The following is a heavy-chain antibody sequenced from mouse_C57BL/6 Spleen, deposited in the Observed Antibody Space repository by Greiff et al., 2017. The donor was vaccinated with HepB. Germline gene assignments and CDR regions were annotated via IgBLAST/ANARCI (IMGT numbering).Heavy chain of an antibody. J-gene: IGHJ4*01. CDR3: ARERGPTDSSGPYAMDY. D-gene: IGHD3-2*02. Sequence: QVQLKQPGAELVRPGSSVKLSCKASGYTFTSYWMHWVKQRPIQGLEWIGNIDPSDSETHYNQKFKDKATLTVDKSSSTAYMQLSSLTSEDSAVYYCARERGPTDSSGPYAMDYWGQGTSVTVSS. V-gene: IGHV1-52*01. CDR1: GYTFTSYW. CDR2: IDPSDSET.